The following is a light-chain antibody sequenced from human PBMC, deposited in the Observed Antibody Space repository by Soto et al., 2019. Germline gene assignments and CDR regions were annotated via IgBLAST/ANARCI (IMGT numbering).Light chain of an antibody. J-gene: IGKJ1*01. CDR3: LQYFSTPRT. V-gene: IGKV4-1*01. Sequence: DIVMTQSPDSLAVSLGERATINCRSSHSLFFGSNNKNFLSWYQQKPGQPPKLLITWSSTRESGVPDRFTGSGCGTDFSLTITNLQAEDVAVYYCLQYFSTPRTFGQGTKVDIK. CDR2: WSS. CDR1: HSLFFGSNNKNF.